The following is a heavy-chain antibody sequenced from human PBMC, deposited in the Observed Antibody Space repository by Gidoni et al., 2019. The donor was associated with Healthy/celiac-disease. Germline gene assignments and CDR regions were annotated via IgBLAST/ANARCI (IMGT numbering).Heavy chain of an antibody. CDR2: ISAYNGNT. CDR3: ARANPAYYDFWSGYSGLDY. V-gene: IGHV1-18*01. J-gene: IGHJ4*02. D-gene: IGHD3-3*01. Sequence: QVQLVQSGAEVKKPGASVTVSCKASGYTFTSYGISWVRQAPGQGLEWMGWISAYNGNTNYAQKLQGRVTMTTDTSTSTAYMELRSLRSDDTAVYYCARANPAYYDFWSGYSGLDYWGQGTLVTVSS. CDR1: GYTFTSYG.